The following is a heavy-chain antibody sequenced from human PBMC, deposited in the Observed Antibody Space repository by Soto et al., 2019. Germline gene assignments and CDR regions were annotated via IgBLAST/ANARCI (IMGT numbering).Heavy chain of an antibody. CDR2: INHSGST. CDR1: GGSFSGYY. J-gene: IGHJ6*02. V-gene: IGHV4-34*01. Sequence: QVQLQQWGAGLLKPSETLSLTCAVYGGSFSGYYWSWIRQPPGKGLEWIGEINHSGSTNYNPSLKSRVTISVDTSKNQFSLKLSSVTAADTAVYYCARGLSWSGYWLWGMEVWGQGTPVTVSS. CDR3: ARGLSWSGYWLWGMEV. D-gene: IGHD3-3*01.